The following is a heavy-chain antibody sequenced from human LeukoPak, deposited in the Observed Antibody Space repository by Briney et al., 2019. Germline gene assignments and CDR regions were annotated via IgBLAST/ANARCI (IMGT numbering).Heavy chain of an antibody. CDR2: IYPRDGST. CDR3: ARDQEGFDY. CDR1: GYTFTSNY. J-gene: IGHJ4*02. Sequence: ASVKVSCKASGYTFTSNYTHWVRQAPGQGLEWMGMIYPRDGSTSYAQKFQGRVTVTRDTSTSTVHMELSGLRSEDTAVYYCARDQEGFDYWGQGTLFAVSS. V-gene: IGHV1-46*01.